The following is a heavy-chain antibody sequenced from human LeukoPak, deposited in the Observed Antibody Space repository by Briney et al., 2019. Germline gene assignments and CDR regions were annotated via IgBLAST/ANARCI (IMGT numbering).Heavy chain of an antibody. CDR3: ARAWSYSGSYYGMDV. CDR1: GFTFSSYW. D-gene: IGHD1-26*01. CDR2: IKQDGSEK. Sequence: PGGSLRLSCAASGFTFSSYWMSWVRQAPGKGLEWVANIKQDGSEKYYVDSVKGRFTISRDNAENSLYLQMNSLRAEDTAVYYCARAWSYSGSYYGMDVWGQGTTVTVSS. V-gene: IGHV3-7*01. J-gene: IGHJ6*02.